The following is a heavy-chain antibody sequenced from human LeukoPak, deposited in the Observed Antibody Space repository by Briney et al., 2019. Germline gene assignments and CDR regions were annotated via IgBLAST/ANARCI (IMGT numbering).Heavy chain of an antibody. J-gene: IGHJ4*02. CDR2: ISAYNGNT. CDR1: GYTFTSYG. V-gene: IGHV1-18*01. D-gene: IGHD6-19*01. CDR3: AKADSVSIAVAGLSYFDY. Sequence: GASVKVSCKASGYTFTSYGISWLRQAPGQGLEWLGWISAYNGNTKIAQKLQGRVTMTTDTSTSTAYMELRSLRSDDTAVYYCAKADSVSIAVAGLSYFDYWGQGTLVTVSS.